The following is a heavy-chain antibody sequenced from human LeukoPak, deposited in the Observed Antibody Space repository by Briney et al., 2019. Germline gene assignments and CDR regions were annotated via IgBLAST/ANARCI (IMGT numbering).Heavy chain of an antibody. CDR3: ASPGSVGWFDP. CDR2: IYHSGST. CDR1: GGSISSGGYS. J-gene: IGHJ5*02. Sequence: SQTLSLTCAVSGGSISSGGYSWSWIRQPPGKGLEWIGYIYHSGSTYYNPSLKSRVTISVDRSKNQFSLKLSSVTAADTAVYYCASPGSVGWFDPWGQGTLVTVSS. D-gene: IGHD2-2*01. V-gene: IGHV4-30-2*01.